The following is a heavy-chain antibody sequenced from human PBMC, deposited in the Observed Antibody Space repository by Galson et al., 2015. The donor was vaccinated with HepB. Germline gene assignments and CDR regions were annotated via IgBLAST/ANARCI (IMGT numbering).Heavy chain of an antibody. CDR3: RGGDIVVVPAAMQLDY. Sequence: SLRLSCAASGFTFGDYAMSWFRQAPGKGLEWVGFIRSKAYGGTTEYAASVKGKFTISRDDSKSIAYLQMNSLKTEDTAVYYCRGGDIVVVPAAMQLDYWGQGTLVTVSS. CDR1: GFTFGDYA. V-gene: IGHV3-49*03. D-gene: IGHD2-2*01. J-gene: IGHJ4*02. CDR2: IRSKAYGGTT.